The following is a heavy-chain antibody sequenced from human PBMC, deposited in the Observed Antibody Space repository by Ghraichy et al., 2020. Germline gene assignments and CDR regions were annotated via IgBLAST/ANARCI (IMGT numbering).Heavy chain of an antibody. V-gene: IGHV3-21*01. CDR3: VVGPSMEGAVAGLVFDY. D-gene: IGHD6-19*01. CDR2: ISSSSSYI. CDR1: GFTFSSYS. J-gene: IGHJ4*02. Sequence: GGSLRLSCAASGFTFSSYSMNWVRQAPGKGLEWVSSISSSSSYIYYADSVKGRFTISRDNAKNSLYLQMNSLRAEDTAVYYCVVGPSMEGAVAGLVFDYWGQGTLVTVSS.